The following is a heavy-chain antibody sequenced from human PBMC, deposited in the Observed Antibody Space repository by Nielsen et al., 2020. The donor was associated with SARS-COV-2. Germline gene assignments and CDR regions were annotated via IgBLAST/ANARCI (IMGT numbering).Heavy chain of an antibody. CDR3: AREGSGVVPGPLGLGMWYYYYYMDV. J-gene: IGHJ6*03. CDR1: GYTLTELS. V-gene: IGHV1-18*01. D-gene: IGHD2-2*01. Sequence: ASVKVSCKVSGYTLTELSMHWVRQAPGKGLEWMGWISPSNGNTNYAQIFQDRVTMTADTSSRTAYMELRSLRSDDTAVYYCAREGSGVVPGPLGLGMWYYYYYMDVWGKGTTVTVSS. CDR2: ISPSNGNT.